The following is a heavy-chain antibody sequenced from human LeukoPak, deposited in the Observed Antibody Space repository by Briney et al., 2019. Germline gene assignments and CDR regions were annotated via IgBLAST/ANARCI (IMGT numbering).Heavy chain of an antibody. Sequence: PGGSLRLSCAASGFTFSSYAMSWVRQAPGKGLEWVSSISGGGDNTYYADSVKGRFTISRDNSKSTLYLQMNSLRADDTAVYYCASQPYFYYYMDVWGKGTTVTVSS. CDR3: ASQPYFYYYMDV. CDR2: ISGGGDNT. CDR1: GFTFSSYA. J-gene: IGHJ6*03. V-gene: IGHV3-23*01.